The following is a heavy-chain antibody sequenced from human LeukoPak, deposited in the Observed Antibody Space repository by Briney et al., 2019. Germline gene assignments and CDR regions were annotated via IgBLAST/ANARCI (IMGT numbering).Heavy chain of an antibody. CDR1: GGTFSSYA. CDR2: IIPIFGTA. CDR3: AREVAAAGTEFDP. Sequence: GASVKVSCTASGGTFSSYAISWMRQAPGQGLEWMGGIIPIFGTANYAQKFQGRVTITADESTSTAYMELSSLRSEDTAVYYCAREVAAAGTEFDPWGQGTLVTDSS. V-gene: IGHV1-69*13. D-gene: IGHD6-13*01. J-gene: IGHJ5*02.